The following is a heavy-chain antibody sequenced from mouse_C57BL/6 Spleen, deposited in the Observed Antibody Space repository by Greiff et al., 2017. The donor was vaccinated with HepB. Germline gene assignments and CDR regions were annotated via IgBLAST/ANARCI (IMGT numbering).Heavy chain of an antibody. J-gene: IGHJ2*01. Sequence: VRLMEAGAGLVKPGASVKISCKASGYAFSSSWMNWVKQRPGKGLEWIGRIYPGDGDTNYNGKFKGKATLTADKSSSTAYMQLSSLTSEDSAVYFCARGITTVVATGDYWGQGTTLTVSS. D-gene: IGHD1-1*01. V-gene: IGHV1-82*01. CDR2: IYPGDGDT. CDR1: GYAFSSSW. CDR3: ARGITTVVATGDY.